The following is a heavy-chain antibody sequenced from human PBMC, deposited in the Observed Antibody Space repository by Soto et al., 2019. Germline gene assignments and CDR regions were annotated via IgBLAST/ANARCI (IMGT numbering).Heavy chain of an antibody. V-gene: IGHV1-18*01. J-gene: IGHJ4*02. D-gene: IGHD2-15*01. CDR1: GYRFISYG. Sequence: QIQLAQSGAEVKKPGASVKVSCKASGYRFISYGISWVRQAPGQGLEWMGWINGNYEKVSSSQKFQGRVTMTVDTSTSTAYMELTSLSSEDTAVYYCARVGSYNNGGTGYMGYFYYWGQGSLVTVSS. CDR2: INGNYEKV. CDR3: ARVGSYNNGGTGYMGYFYY.